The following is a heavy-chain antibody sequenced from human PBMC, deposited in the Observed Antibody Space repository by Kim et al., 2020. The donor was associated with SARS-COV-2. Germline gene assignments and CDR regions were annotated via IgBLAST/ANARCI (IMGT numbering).Heavy chain of an antibody. J-gene: IGHJ6*02. D-gene: IGHD3-3*01. CDR3: TRTFFDQKLDV. Sequence: YAASVKGRFTISRDDSKNLLFLQMNSLQTEDTAVYYCTRTFFDQKLDVWGQGTTVTVSS. V-gene: IGHV3-72*01.